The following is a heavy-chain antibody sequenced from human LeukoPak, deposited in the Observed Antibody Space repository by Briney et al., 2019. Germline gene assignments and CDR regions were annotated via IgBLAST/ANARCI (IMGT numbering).Heavy chain of an antibody. V-gene: IGHV1-69*05. J-gene: IGHJ4*02. CDR3: ARRGVGDDFDY. D-gene: IGHD3-10*01. CDR1: GGTFSSYA. Sequence: SVKASCKASGGTFSSYAISWVRQAPGQGLEWMGGIIPIFGTANYAQKFQGRVTMSTDTSTSTAYMELRSLRSDDTAVYYCARRGVGDDFDYWGQGTLVTVSS. CDR2: IIPIFGTA.